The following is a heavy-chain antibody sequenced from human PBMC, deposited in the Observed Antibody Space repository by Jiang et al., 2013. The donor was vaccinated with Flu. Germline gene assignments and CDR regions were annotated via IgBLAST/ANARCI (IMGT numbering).Heavy chain of an antibody. Sequence: KPTQTLTLTCTFSGFSLSTSGMCVSWIRQPPGKALEWLARIDWDDDKYYSTSLKTRLTISKDTSKNQVVLTMTNMDPVDTATYYCARSPPGTRQLVHYYFDYWAREPWSPSPQ. CDR1: GFSLSTSGMC. D-gene: IGHD6-13*01. J-gene: IGHJ4*02. CDR2: IDWDDDK. V-gene: IGHV2-70*11. CDR3: ARSPPGTRQLVHYYFDY.